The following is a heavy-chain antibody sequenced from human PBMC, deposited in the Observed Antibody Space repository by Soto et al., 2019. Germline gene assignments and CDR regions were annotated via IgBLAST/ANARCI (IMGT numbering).Heavy chain of an antibody. Sequence: ASVKVSCKASGYTFTSYDINWVRQATGQGLEWMGWMNPNSGNTGYAQKFQGRVTMTRNTSISTAYMELRSLRSDDTAVYYCARVRDYGDLEYFQHWGQGTLVTRLL. CDR2: MNPNSGNT. V-gene: IGHV1-8*01. CDR3: ARVRDYGDLEYFQH. J-gene: IGHJ1*01. D-gene: IGHD4-17*01. CDR1: GYTFTSYD.